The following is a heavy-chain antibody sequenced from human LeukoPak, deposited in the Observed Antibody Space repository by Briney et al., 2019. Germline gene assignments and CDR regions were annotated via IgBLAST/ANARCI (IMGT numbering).Heavy chain of an antibody. J-gene: IGHJ4*02. CDR1: GYTFTRYY. CDR2: INPNSGGT. V-gene: IGHV1-2*02. D-gene: IGHD3-9*01. Sequence: ASVQVSCQASGYTFTRYYMHWVRQAAGQGLAWMGWINPNSGGTNYAQKVQGRVTMTRETSISTAYMELSRLRSDDTAVYYCARDLSPAHTYYDILTGIDYWGQGTLVTVSS. CDR3: ARDLSPAHTYYDILTGIDY.